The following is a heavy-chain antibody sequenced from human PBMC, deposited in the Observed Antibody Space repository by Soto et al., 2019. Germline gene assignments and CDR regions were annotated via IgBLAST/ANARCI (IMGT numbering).Heavy chain of an antibody. CDR1: GYSFTSYW. CDR3: ARSAIYSTAFLDWFDP. Sequence: PGESLKISCHGSGYSFTSYWISWVRQMPGKGLEWMGRIDPSDSYTNYSPSFQGHVTISADKSISTAYLQWSSLKASDTAMYYCARSAIYSTAFLDWFDPWGQGTLVTVSS. J-gene: IGHJ5*02. V-gene: IGHV5-10-1*01. D-gene: IGHD4-4*01. CDR2: IDPSDSYT.